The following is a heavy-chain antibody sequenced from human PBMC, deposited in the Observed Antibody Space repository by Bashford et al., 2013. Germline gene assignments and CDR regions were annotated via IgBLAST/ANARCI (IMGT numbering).Heavy chain of an antibody. CDR1: GFTFSSYA. CDR2: ISYDGSNK. J-gene: IGHJ4*02. D-gene: IGHD3-3*01. Sequence: GGSLRLSCAASGFTFSSYAMHWVRQAPGKGLEWVAVISYDGSNKYYADSVKGRFTISRDNSKNTLYLQMNSLRAEDTAVYYCARDTTIFGVVIMVDYWGQGTLVTVSS. V-gene: IGHV3-30-3*01. CDR3: ARDTTIFGVVIMVDY.